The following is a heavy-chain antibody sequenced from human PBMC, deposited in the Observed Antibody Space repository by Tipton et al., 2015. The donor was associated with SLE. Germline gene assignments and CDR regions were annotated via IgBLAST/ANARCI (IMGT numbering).Heavy chain of an antibody. V-gene: IGHV4-39*07. CDR2: IYHSGTA. CDR3: ASIAFRGVDI. D-gene: IGHD3-10*01. CDR1: GGSISSSRYY. Sequence: TLSLTCTVSGGSISSSRYYWGWIRQPPGKGLEWIGSIYHSGTAYYNPSLKSRVTISVDTSKNQISLKLSSVTAADTAVYYCASIAFRGVDIWGQGTMVTVSS. J-gene: IGHJ3*02.